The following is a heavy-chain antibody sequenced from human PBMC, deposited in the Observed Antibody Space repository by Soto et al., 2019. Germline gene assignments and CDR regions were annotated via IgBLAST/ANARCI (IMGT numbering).Heavy chain of an antibody. D-gene: IGHD3-10*01. CDR3: AKGSPRRFGELSTFDY. V-gene: IGHV3-23*01. CDR2: ISGSGGST. J-gene: IGHJ4*02. Sequence: AGGSLRLSCAASGFTFSSYAMSWVRQAPGKGLEWVSAISGSGGSTYYADSVKGRFTISRDNSKNTLYLQMNSLRAEDTAVYYCAKGSPRRFGELSTFDYWGQGTLVTVSS. CDR1: GFTFSSYA.